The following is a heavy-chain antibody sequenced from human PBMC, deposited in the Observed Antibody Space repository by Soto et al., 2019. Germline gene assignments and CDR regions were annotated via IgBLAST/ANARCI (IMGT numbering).Heavy chain of an antibody. Sequence: SETLSLTCAVSGYSISSGYSWDWIRQSPGRGLEWIGYVYPSGATYYNPSFRGRLTLSVDKSKNQFSLKLTSVSAADTAVYYCARGNGSRVLDHWGQGTLVTVSS. CDR1: GYSISSGYS. CDR3: ARGNGSRVLDH. CDR2: VYPSGAT. J-gene: IGHJ4*02. V-gene: IGHV4-30-2*06. D-gene: IGHD6-13*01.